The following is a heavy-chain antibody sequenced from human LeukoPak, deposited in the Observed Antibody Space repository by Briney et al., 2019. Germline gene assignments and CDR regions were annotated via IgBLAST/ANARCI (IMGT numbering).Heavy chain of an antibody. CDR1: GLTVSNNY. Sequence: GGSLRLSCAASGLTVSNNYMSWVRQAPGKGLEWVSVIYVGGGPTYYADSVRGRFTISRDNSKNTVYLQMNSLRPEDTAVYYCARDSSSWYYFDYWGQGTLVTVSS. CDR3: ARDSSSWYYFDY. CDR2: IYVGGGPT. D-gene: IGHD6-13*01. J-gene: IGHJ4*02. V-gene: IGHV3-66*02.